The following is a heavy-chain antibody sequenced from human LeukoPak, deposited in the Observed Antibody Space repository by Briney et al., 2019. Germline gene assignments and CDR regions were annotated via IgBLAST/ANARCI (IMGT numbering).Heavy chain of an antibody. J-gene: IGHJ4*02. CDR2: ISYDGSNK. CDR3: AKALRVASRWYYFDY. CDR1: GFTFSSYG. D-gene: IGHD2-15*01. Sequence: GGPLRLSCAASGFTFSSYGMHWVRQAPGKGLEWVAVISYDGSNKYYADSVKGRFTISRDNSKNTLYLQMNSLRAEDTVVYYCAKALRVASRWYYFDYWGQGTLVTVSS. V-gene: IGHV3-30*18.